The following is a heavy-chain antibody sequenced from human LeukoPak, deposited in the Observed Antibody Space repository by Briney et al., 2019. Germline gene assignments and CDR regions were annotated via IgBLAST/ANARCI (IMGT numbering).Heavy chain of an antibody. V-gene: IGHV1-2*02. CDR3: ARDLSGPLDY. Sequence: ASVKVSCKASGYTFPGYYIHWVRQAPGQGLEWMGWINPNSGVTNYAQKFQGRVAMTRDTSISTAYMELSRLTSDDTAVYYCARDLSGPLDYWGQGTLVTVSS. CDR1: GYTFPGYY. D-gene: IGHD5-12*01. J-gene: IGHJ4*02. CDR2: INPNSGVT.